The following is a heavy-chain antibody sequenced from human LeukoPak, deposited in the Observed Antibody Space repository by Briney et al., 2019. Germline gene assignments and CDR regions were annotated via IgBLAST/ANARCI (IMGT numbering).Heavy chain of an antibody. Sequence: PSETLSLTCTVSGGSISSGGYYWSWIRQHPGKGLEWIGYIYYSGSTYYNPSLKSRVTISVDTSKNQFSLKLSSVTAADTAVYYCARGLQKTYGDYDRADIWGQGTMVTVSS. J-gene: IGHJ3*02. CDR1: GGSISSGGYY. D-gene: IGHD4-17*01. V-gene: IGHV4-31*03. CDR3: ARGLQKTYGDYDRADI. CDR2: IYYSGST.